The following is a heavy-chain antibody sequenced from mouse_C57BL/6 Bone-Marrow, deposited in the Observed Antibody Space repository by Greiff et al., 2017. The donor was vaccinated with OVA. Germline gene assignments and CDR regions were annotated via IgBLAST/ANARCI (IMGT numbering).Heavy chain of an antibody. Sequence: QVQLQQPGAELVMPGASVKLSCKASGYTFTSYWMHWVKQRPGQGLEWIGEIDPSDSDTNYNQKFKGKSTLTVDKSSSTAYMQLSSLTSEDSAVYYCAREEDYDGYPAWVAYWGQGTLVTVSA. D-gene: IGHD2-3*01. CDR3: AREEDYDGYPAWVAY. V-gene: IGHV1-69*01. CDR2: IDPSDSDT. J-gene: IGHJ3*01. CDR1: GYTFTSYW.